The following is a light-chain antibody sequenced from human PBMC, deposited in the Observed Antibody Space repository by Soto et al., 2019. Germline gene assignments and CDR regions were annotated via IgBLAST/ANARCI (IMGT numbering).Light chain of an antibody. V-gene: IGLV2-14*01. CDR2: EVS. Sequence: QSVLTQPASVSGSPGQSITISCTGTSRDVGGYNYVSWHQQHPGKAPKVVITEVSNRPSGVSNRFSGSKSGNTASLTISGLQAEDEADYYCSSYVNYNTFVIFGGGTKLPVL. CDR1: SRDVGGYNY. CDR3: SSYVNYNTFVI. J-gene: IGLJ2*01.